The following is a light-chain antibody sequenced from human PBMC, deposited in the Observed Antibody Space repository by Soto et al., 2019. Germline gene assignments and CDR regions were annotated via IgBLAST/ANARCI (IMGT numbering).Light chain of an antibody. V-gene: IGLV2-14*01. CDR3: SSYTSSSTLVV. CDR2: EVS. Sequence: QSVLTQPASVSGSPGQSITISCTGTSSDVGDYNYVSWYQQHPGKAPKLMISEVSDRSSGVSNRFSASKSGNTASLTISGLQAQDEADYYCSSYTSSSTLVVFGGGTKITVL. J-gene: IGLJ2*01. CDR1: SSDVGDYNY.